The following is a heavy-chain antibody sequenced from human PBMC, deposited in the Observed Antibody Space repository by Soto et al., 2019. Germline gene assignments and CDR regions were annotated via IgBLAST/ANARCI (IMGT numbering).Heavy chain of an antibody. J-gene: IGHJ3*02. CDR3: ASSQTGNWNYLDAFDI. CDR1: GGSFSGYY. Sequence: SETLSLTCAVYGGSFSGYYWSWIRQPPGKGLEWIGEINHSGSTNYNPSLKSRVTISVDTSKNQFSLKLSSVTAADTAVYYCASSQTGNWNYLDAFDIWGQGKMVTVS. CDR2: INHSGST. D-gene: IGHD1-7*01. V-gene: IGHV4-34*01.